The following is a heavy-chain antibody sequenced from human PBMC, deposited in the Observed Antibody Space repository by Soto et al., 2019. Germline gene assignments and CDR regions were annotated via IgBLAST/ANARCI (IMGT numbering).Heavy chain of an antibody. V-gene: IGHV3-7*03. CDR2: IKEDGSER. CDR3: TRGPPGGYGMDV. J-gene: IGHJ6*02. CDR1: GFTFNSYW. Sequence: LRLSCAASGFTFNSYWMSWVRQAPGKGLEWVANIKEDGSERYYVDSVKGRFTISRDNAKNSLYLQMEGLRVEDTAVYYCTRGPPGGYGMDVWGQGTTVTVSS. D-gene: IGHD3-16*01.